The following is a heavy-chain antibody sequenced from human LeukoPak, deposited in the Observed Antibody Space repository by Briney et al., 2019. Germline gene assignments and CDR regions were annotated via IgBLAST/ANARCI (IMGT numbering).Heavy chain of an antibody. V-gene: IGHV4-61*02. CDR3: ARDRGSGWWERFDP. CDR1: GGSISSGSYY. D-gene: IGHD6-19*01. Sequence: PSQTLSLTCTVSGGSISSGSYYWSWIRQPAGKGLEWIGRIDTSGSTNYNPSLKSRVTMSADTSKKQFSLKLRSVTAADTAVYYCARDRGSGWWERFDPWGQGTLVTVSS. J-gene: IGHJ5*02. CDR2: IDTSGST.